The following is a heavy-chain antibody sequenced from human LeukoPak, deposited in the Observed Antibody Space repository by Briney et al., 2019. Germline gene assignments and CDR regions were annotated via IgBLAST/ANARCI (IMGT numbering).Heavy chain of an antibody. D-gene: IGHD4-11*01. V-gene: IGHV5-51*01. Sequence: GESLKISCKGSGYSFTSYWIGWVRQMPGKGLEWMGIIYPGDSDTRYSPSFQGQVTVSADKSISTAYLQWSSLKASDTAMYYRARQAYSENFDYWGQGTLVTVSS. CDR2: IYPGDSDT. J-gene: IGHJ4*02. CDR1: GYSFTSYW. CDR3: ARQAYSENFDY.